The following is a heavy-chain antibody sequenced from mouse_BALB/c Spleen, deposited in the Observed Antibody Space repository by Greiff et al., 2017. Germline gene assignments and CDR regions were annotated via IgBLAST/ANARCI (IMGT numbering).Heavy chain of an antibody. CDR2: ISSGGGNT. V-gene: IGHV5-9*03. J-gene: IGHJ3*01. CDR1: GFTFSSYT. CDR3: ARLTNWDEVFAY. Sequence: EVKLVESGGGLVKPGGSLKLSCAASGFTFSSYTMSWVRQTPEKRLEWVATISSGGGNTYYPDSVKGRFTISRDNAKNNLYLQMSSLRSEDTALYYCARLTNWDEVFAYWGQGTLVTVSA. D-gene: IGHD4-1*02.